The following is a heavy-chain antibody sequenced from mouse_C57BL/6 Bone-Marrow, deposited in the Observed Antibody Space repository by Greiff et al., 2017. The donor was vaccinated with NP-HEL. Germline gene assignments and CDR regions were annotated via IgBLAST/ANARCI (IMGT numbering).Heavy chain of an antibody. CDR3: TTGYLYAMDY. V-gene: IGHV14-4*01. CDR1: GFNIKDDY. Sequence: EVQLHQSGAELVRPGASVKLSCTASGFNIKDDYMHWVKQRPEQGLEWIGWIDPENGDTEYASKFQGKATITADTSSNTAYLQLSSLTSEDTAVYYCTTGYLYAMDYWGQGTSVTVSS. J-gene: IGHJ4*01. CDR2: IDPENGDT. D-gene: IGHD2-2*01.